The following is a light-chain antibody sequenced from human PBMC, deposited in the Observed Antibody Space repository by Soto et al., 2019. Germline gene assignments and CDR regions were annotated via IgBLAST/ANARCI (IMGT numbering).Light chain of an antibody. CDR1: QSVSSY. Sequence: EIELTQSPATLSLSPGERATISCRASQSVSSYLAWYQQKPGQAPRLLIYDASNRATGIPARFSGSGSGTDFTLTISSLEPEDFAVYYCQQRSNWPPTFGGGTKVEIK. CDR2: DAS. J-gene: IGKJ4*01. V-gene: IGKV3-11*01. CDR3: QQRSNWPPT.